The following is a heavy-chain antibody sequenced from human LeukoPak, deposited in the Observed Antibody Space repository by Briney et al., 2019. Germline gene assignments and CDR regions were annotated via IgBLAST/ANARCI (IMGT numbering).Heavy chain of an antibody. D-gene: IGHD6-19*01. Sequence: ASVKVACKASGYTFTSYGISWVRQAPGQGLEWMGWISAYNCNTNYAQKLQGRVTMTTDTSTSTAYMELRSLRSDDTAVYYCARDLRHAWITSAVAGRFDYWGQGTLVTVSS. CDR2: ISAYNCNT. CDR1: GYTFTSYG. CDR3: ARDLRHAWITSAVAGRFDY. V-gene: IGHV1-18*01. J-gene: IGHJ4*02.